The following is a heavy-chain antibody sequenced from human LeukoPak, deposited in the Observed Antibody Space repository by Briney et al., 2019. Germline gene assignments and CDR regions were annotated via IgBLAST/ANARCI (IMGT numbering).Heavy chain of an antibody. CDR3: ARAELQMRLHYYMDV. V-gene: IGHV4-59*01. Sequence: SETLSLTCTVSGGSISSYYWSWIRQPPGRGLEWIGYIYYSGSTDYNPSFQSRVSISVDTSKKQFSLKLSSVTAADTAVYYFARAELQMRLHYYMDVWGKGTTVTVSS. CDR2: IYYSGST. D-gene: IGHD1-7*01. J-gene: IGHJ6*03. CDR1: GGSISSYY.